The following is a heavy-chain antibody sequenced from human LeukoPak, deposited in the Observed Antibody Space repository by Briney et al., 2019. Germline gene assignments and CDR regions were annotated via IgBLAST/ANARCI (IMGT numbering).Heavy chain of an antibody. J-gene: IGHJ4*02. CDR2: VGGTGTGT. CDR1: GFIFSSYA. CDR3: AKGGRSGSFDY. Sequence: GGSLRLSCAASGFIFSSYAMTWVRQAPGKGLEWVSTVGGTGTGTYYADSVKGRFTISRDNSKNTLYLQMNNLRGNDTAVYYCAKGGRSGSFDYWGQETLVTVSS. V-gene: IGHV3-23*01. D-gene: IGHD1-26*01.